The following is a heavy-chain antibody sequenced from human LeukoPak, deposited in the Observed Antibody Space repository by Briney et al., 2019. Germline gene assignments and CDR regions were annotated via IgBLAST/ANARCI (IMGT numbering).Heavy chain of an antibody. V-gene: IGHV4-59*01. CDR2: IYYSGST. Sequence: SETLSLTCTVSGGSISSYYWSWIRQPPGKGLEWIGYIYYSGSTNYNPSFKSRGTISVDTSKNQFSLKLSSVTAADTAVYYCARGEVGALGYYYYYYMDVWGKGTTVTVSS. J-gene: IGHJ6*03. D-gene: IGHD1-26*01. CDR1: GGSISSYY. CDR3: ARGEVGALGYYYYYYMDV.